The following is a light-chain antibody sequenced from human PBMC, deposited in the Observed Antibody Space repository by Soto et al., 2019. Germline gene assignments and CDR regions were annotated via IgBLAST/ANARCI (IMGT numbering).Light chain of an antibody. V-gene: IGLV1-44*01. Sequence: QSVLTQPPSASGTPGQRVTIFCFGSSSNIGSNTVNWYQHLPGTAPKLLIYSHNQRPSGVPDRFSGSKSGTSASLAISGLQSEDEADYYCAAWDDSLNGVLFGGGTKLTVL. CDR1: SSNIGSNT. CDR2: SHN. CDR3: AAWDDSLNGVL. J-gene: IGLJ2*01.